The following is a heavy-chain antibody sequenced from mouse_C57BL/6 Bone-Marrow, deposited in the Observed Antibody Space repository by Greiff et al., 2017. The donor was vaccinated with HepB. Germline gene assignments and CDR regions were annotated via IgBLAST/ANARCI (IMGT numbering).Heavy chain of an antibody. CDR1: GYSFTGYY. Sequence: VQLQQSGPELVKPGASVKISCKASGYSFTGYYMNWVKQSPEKSLEWIGEINPSTGGTTYNQKFKAKATLTVDKSSSTAYMQLKSLTSEDSAVYYCSSPITTVVAGDAMDYWGQGTSVTVSS. D-gene: IGHD1-1*01. CDR2: INPSTGGT. J-gene: IGHJ4*01. CDR3: SSPITTVVAGDAMDY. V-gene: IGHV1-42*01.